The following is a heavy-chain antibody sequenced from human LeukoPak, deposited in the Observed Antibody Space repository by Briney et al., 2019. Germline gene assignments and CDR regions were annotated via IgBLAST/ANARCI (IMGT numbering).Heavy chain of an antibody. D-gene: IGHD4-11*01. CDR1: GFTFSSYS. CDR3: ARPPRDYNNYYYYGMDV. J-gene: IGHJ6*02. V-gene: IGHV3-21*01. CDR2: ISSSSSYI. Sequence: SGGSLRLSCAASGFTFSSYSMNWVRQAPGKGLEWVSSISSSSSYIYYADSVKGRFTISRDNAKNSLYLQMNSLRAEGTAVYYCARPPRDYNNYYYYGMDVWGQGTTVTVSS.